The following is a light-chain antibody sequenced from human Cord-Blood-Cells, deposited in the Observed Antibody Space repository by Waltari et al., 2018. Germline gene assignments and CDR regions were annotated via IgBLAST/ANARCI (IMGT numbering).Light chain of an antibody. J-gene: IGLJ1*01. CDR3: QVWDSSSDNYV. CDR2: YDS. Sequence: SYVLTQPPSVSVAPGKTARITCGGNNIGSKSVHWYQQKPGQAPVLVIYYDSARPSGFPERFSGSNSGNTATLTISRVEAGDEADYYCQVWDSSSDNYVFGTGTKVTVL. V-gene: IGLV3-21*04. CDR1: NIGSKS.